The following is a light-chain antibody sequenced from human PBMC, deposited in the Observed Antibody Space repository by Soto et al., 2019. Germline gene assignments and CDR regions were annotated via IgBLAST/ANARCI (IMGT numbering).Light chain of an antibody. Sequence: IVLSQSPGAVSLSTGERATLSCRASQSVSNNYLAWYQQKPGQAPRLLIYDASTRATGIPARFSGSGSGTEFTLTVSSLQSEDFAVYYCQQFNNWPRTCGQGTKV. CDR3: QQFNNWPRT. CDR1: QSVSNN. CDR2: DAS. V-gene: IGKV3-15*01. J-gene: IGKJ1*01.